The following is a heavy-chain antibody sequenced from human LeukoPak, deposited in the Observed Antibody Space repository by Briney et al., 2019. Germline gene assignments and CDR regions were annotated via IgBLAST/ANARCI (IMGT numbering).Heavy chain of an antibody. D-gene: IGHD4-17*01. Sequence: GGSLRLSCVASGFSFSSYSMNWVRQAPGKGLEWVSTISSGTGSYIYYADSVKGRFTISRDNSKNTLRLQMNSLRAEDTAVYYCAKDRGTVTTLFDYWGQGTLVTVSS. CDR3: AKDRGTVTTLFDY. CDR2: ISSGTGSYI. J-gene: IGHJ4*02. CDR1: GFSFSSYS. V-gene: IGHV3-21*01.